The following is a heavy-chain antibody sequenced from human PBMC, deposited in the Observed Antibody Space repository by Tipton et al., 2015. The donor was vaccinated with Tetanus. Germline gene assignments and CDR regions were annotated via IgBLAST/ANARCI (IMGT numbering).Heavy chain of an antibody. CDR3: AMIHGVSSSFDY. D-gene: IGHD6-6*01. V-gene: IGHV4-4*07. CDR1: GGSISSYY. J-gene: IGHJ4*02. CDR2: IYISGST. Sequence: TLSLTCTVSGGSISSYYWSWIRQPAGKGLEWIGRIYISGSTDYNPSLKTRVSMSVGTSKNQFSLKLSSVTASDTAVYYCAMIHGVSSSFDYWGQGTPVTVSS.